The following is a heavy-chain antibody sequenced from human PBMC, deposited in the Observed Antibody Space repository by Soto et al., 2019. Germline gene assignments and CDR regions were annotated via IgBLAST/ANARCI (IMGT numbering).Heavy chain of an antibody. CDR2: IKQDGSEK. CDR1: GFTFSRYW. V-gene: IGHV3-7*03. CDR3: ATGRNYDILTGYRSWYYYYGMDV. J-gene: IGHJ6*02. Sequence: GGSLRLSCAASGFTFSRYWMSWVRQAPGKGLEWVANIKQDGSEKYYVDSVKGRFTISRDNAKNSLYLQMNSLRAEDTAVYYCATGRNYDILTGYRSWYYYYGMDVWGQGTTVTVS. D-gene: IGHD3-9*01.